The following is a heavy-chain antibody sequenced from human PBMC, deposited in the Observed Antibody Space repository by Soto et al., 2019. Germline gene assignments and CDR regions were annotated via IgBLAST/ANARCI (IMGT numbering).Heavy chain of an antibody. CDR1: GGTFSSYA. CDR3: ARGIEHDSSGILDAFGI. Sequence: GASVKVSCKACGGTFSSYAISWVRQAPGQGLEWMGGIIPIFGTANYAQKFQGRVTITADESTSTAYMELRSLRSGDTAVYYCARGIEHDSSGILDAFGIWGQGTMVTVSS. V-gene: IGHV1-69*13. CDR2: IIPIFGTA. J-gene: IGHJ3*02. D-gene: IGHD3-22*01.